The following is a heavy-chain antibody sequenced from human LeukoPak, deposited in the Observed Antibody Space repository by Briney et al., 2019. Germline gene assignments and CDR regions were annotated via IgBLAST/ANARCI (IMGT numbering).Heavy chain of an antibody. CDR1: GFTFSDYY. V-gene: IGHV3-11*01. J-gene: IGHJ5*02. D-gene: IGHD6-13*01. Sequence: GGSLRLSCAASGFTFSDYYMSWIRQAPGKGLEWASYIRSSGSTIYYADSVKGRFTISRDNAKNSLYLQMNSLRAEDTAVYYCARDVGSSWSEGNWFDPWGQGTLVTVSS. CDR3: ARDVGSSWSEGNWFDP. CDR2: IRSSGSTI.